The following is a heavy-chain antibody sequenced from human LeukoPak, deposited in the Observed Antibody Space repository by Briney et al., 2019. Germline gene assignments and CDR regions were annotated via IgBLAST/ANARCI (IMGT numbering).Heavy chain of an antibody. V-gene: IGHV4-59*01. CDR1: GDSIRSYY. D-gene: IGHD3-16*01. CDR2: IYYSGST. J-gene: IGHJ4*02. CDR3: TRLRNLWGVDY. Sequence: SETLSLTCTVSGDSIRSYYWSWVRQPPGKGLEWIGYIYYSGSTNYNPSLKSRVTISVDTSKNQFSLKLSSVTAADTAVYFCTRLRNLWGVDYRGQGTLVTVSS.